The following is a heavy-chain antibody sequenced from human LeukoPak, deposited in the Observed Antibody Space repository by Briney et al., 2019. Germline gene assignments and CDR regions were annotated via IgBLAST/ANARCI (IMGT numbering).Heavy chain of an antibody. V-gene: IGHV4-61*01. CDR1: GDSISSSSYY. CDR3: AREVVAALGDHDY. Sequence: SETLPLTCTISGDSISSSSYYWGWIRQPPGKGLEWIGHIYYSGSTNYNPSLRSRVTISVDTSKNQFSLNLSSVTAADTAMYYCAREVVAALGDHDYWGQGTLVTVSS. CDR2: IYYSGST. J-gene: IGHJ4*02. D-gene: IGHD2-15*01.